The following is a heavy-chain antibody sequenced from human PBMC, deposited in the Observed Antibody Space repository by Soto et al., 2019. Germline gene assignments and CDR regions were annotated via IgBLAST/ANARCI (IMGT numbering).Heavy chain of an antibody. V-gene: IGHV3-7*01. CDR2: IEQDGSEK. CDR3: ARFAVVTANGGMDV. Sequence: GGSLRLSCAASGFTFSSYWMSWVRQAPGKGLEWVANIEQDGSEKYYVDSVKGRFTISRDNAKNSLYLQMNSLRAEDTAVYYCARFAVVTANGGMDVWGQGTTVTVSS. J-gene: IGHJ6*02. D-gene: IGHD2-21*02. CDR1: GFTFSSYW.